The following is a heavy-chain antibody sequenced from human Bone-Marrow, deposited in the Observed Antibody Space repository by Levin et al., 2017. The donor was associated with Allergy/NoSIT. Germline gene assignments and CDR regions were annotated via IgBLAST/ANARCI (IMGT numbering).Heavy chain of an antibody. V-gene: IGHV3-7*02. CDR1: GFTFSGYW. CDR3: ARNGAWSFEF. CDR2: INRDGGDG. D-gene: IGHD2-8*01. J-gene: IGHJ4*02. Sequence: ASVKVSCASSGFTFSGYWMAWVRQAPGKGLELVANINRDGGDGYYVDSVKGRFTISRDNARNSLDLQMNSLRVEDTAVYYCARNGAWSFEFWGQGTLVTVSS.